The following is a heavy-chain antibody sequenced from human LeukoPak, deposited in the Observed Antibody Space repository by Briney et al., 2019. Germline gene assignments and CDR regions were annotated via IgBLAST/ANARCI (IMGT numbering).Heavy chain of an antibody. V-gene: IGHV3-7*03. D-gene: IGHD5-12*01. Sequence: GGSLTLTCAASGFTFSSFGMLWVRQAPGKGLEWVSNIKQGGSEKYYVSSVKGRFTISRDNAKNLLYLQMSSLRAEDTAVYYCARDLQYSGYDWGAFDIWGQGTMVTVSS. CDR1: GFTFSSFG. J-gene: IGHJ3*02. CDR2: IKQGGSEK. CDR3: ARDLQYSGYDWGAFDI.